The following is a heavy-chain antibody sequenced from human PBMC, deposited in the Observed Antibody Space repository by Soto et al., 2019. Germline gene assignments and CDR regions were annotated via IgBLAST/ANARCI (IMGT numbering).Heavy chain of an antibody. V-gene: IGHV3-21*01. J-gene: IGHJ4*02. Sequence: GGSLRLSCSASGFTFSSYSMDWVRQAPGKGLEWVSSISSSSSYIYYADSVKGRFTISRDNAKNSLYLQMNSLRAEDTAVYYCARGSADYFDYWGQGTLVTVS. D-gene: IGHD3-3*01. CDR1: GFTFSSYS. CDR3: ARGSADYFDY. CDR2: ISSSSSYI.